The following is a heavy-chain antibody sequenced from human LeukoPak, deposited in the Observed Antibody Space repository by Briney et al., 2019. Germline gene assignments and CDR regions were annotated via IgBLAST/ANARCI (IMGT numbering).Heavy chain of an antibody. CDR3: VKEGDSSSWYEVDY. V-gene: IGHV3-64D*06. D-gene: IGHD6-13*01. Sequence: GGSLRLSCSASGFTFSSYAMHWVRQAPGKGLEYVSAISSNGGSTYYADSVKGRFTISRDNSKNTLYLQMSSLRVEDTAVYYCVKEGDSSSWYEVDYWGQGTLVTVSS. CDR1: GFTFSSYA. CDR2: ISSNGGST. J-gene: IGHJ4*02.